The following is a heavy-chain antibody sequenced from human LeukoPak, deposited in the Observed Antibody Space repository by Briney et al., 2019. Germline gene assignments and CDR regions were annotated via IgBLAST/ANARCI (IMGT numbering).Heavy chain of an antibody. J-gene: IGHJ4*02. V-gene: IGHV1-18*01. CDR2: IRAYNGNT. CDR3: ARDYAPYCSSTSCPPDY. CDR1: GYTFTRYG. Sequence: GASVTDSCKGSGYTFTRYGMSGVRQAGGQELEWMGGIRAYNGNTNYAQKLQGRVTMTTDTTTSTAYMELRSLRSDDTAVYYCARDYAPYCSSTSCPPDYWGQGTLVTVSS. D-gene: IGHD2-2*01.